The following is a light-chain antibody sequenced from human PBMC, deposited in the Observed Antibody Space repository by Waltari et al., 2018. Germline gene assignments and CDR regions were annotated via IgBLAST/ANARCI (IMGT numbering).Light chain of an antibody. CDR3: SSYRDSSTRI. J-gene: IGLJ2*01. V-gene: IGLV2-14*03. Sequence: QSALTQPASVSGSPGQSITIPCTGSSNDVGGYDFVSWYQQHPGKAPKPIIYGVSDLPPGVFIRYSGSKCGNTASLTISGLQAEDEASYYCSSYRDSSTRIFGGGTKLTVL. CDR2: GVS. CDR1: SNDVGGYDF.